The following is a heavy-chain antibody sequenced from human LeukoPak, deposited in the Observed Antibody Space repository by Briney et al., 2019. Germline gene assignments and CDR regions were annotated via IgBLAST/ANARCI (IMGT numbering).Heavy chain of an antibody. Sequence: SETLSLTCAVSGYSISSGYYWGWIRQPPGKGLEWIGSIYHSGSTYYNPSLKSRVTISVDTSKNQFSLNLDSVTAADTAVYYCARDVGRSSSSANSYYYYMDVWGKGTTVTVSS. J-gene: IGHJ6*03. CDR3: ARDVGRSSSSANSYYYYMDV. CDR1: GYSISSGYY. CDR2: IYHSGST. V-gene: IGHV4-38-2*02. D-gene: IGHD6-6*01.